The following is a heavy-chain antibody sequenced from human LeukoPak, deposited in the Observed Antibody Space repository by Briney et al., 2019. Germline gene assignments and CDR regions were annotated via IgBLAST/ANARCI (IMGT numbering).Heavy chain of an antibody. J-gene: IGHJ4*02. Sequence: ASVKVSCKTSDYTFTNYGITWVRQAPGQGLEWMGWISAYNGNTNYVQKLQGRVTMTTDTSTSTAYMELRSLRSDDTAVYYCARSLVTDYGGDSHFDYWGQGTLVTVSS. CDR2: ISAYNGNT. CDR1: DYTFTNYG. V-gene: IGHV1-18*01. CDR3: ARSLVTDYGGDSHFDY. D-gene: IGHD4/OR15-4a*01.